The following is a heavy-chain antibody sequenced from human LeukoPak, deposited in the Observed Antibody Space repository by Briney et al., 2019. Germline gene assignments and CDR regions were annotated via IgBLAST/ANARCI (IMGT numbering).Heavy chain of an antibody. D-gene: IGHD3-10*01. V-gene: IGHV4-61*02. Sequence: SETLSLTCTVSGGSISSGSYYWSWIRQPAGKGLEWIGRIYTSGSTNYNPSLKSRVTISVDTSKNQFSLKLSSVTAADTAVYYCARGIYGSGSYLDYWGQGTLVTVSS. CDR3: ARGIYGSGSYLDY. CDR1: GGSISSGSYY. CDR2: IYTSGST. J-gene: IGHJ4*02.